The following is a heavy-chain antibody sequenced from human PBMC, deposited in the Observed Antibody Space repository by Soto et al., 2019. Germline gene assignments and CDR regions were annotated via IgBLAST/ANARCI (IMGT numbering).Heavy chain of an antibody. V-gene: IGHV3-33*01. J-gene: IGHJ5*02. Sequence: GGSLRLSCAASGFTFSSYGMHWVRQAPGKGLEWVAVIWYDGSNKYYADSVKGRFTISRDNSKNTLYLQMNSLRAEDTAVYYCARDYDILTGYYAGGYWFDPWGQGTLVTVSS. D-gene: IGHD3-9*01. CDR1: GFTFSSYG. CDR3: ARDYDILTGYYAGGYWFDP. CDR2: IWYDGSNK.